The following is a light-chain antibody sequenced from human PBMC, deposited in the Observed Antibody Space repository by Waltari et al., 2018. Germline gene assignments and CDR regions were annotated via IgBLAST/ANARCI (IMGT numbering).Light chain of an antibody. CDR2: PAS. CDR3: QKFNSAPRT. Sequence: DIQMTQSPSSLSASVGDRVTITCRASQGIDNYLAWYQQKPGKVPKLLIFPASTLQSGVPSRVRGSGSGAEFTLTISSLQPEDVAIYYCQKFNSAPRTFGGGTKVEIK. CDR1: QGIDNY. J-gene: IGKJ4*01. V-gene: IGKV1-27*01.